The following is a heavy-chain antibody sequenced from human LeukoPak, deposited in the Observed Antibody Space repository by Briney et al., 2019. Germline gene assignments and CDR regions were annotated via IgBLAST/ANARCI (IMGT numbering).Heavy chain of an antibody. CDR2: IYYSGST. J-gene: IGHJ3*02. CDR3: ARVAYDYGDQNDAFDI. Sequence: PSETLSLTCTVSGGSISSYYWSWIRQPPGKGLEWIGYIYYSGSTNYNPSLKSRVTISVDTSKNQFSLKLSSVTAADTAVYYCARVAYDYGDQNDAFDIWGQGTMVTVSS. V-gene: IGHV4-59*01. CDR1: GGSISSYY. D-gene: IGHD4-17*01.